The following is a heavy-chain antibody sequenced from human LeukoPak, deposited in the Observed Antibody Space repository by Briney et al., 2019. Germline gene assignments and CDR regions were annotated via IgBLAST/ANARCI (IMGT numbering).Heavy chain of an antibody. D-gene: IGHD2/OR15-2a*01. CDR3: VSFYETY. J-gene: IGHJ4*02. Sequence: GGSLRLSCAASGNYWMHWVRQAPGKGQVWVSHINSDGSWTSYADSVKGRFTISKDNAKNTVYLQMNSLRAEDTAVYYCVSFYETYWGRGTLVTVSS. CDR1: GNYW. CDR2: INSDGSWT. V-gene: IGHV3-74*01.